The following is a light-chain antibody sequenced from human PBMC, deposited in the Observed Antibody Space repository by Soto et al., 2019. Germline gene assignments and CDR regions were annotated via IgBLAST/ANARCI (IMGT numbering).Light chain of an antibody. J-gene: IGKJ2*01. CDR3: QQYDSSLLYT. CDR2: GAS. CDR1: QSISSGY. V-gene: IGKV3-20*01. Sequence: EIVLTQSPGTLSLSPGERATLSCRASQSISSGYLAWYQQKPGQAPRLLIFGASIRATDIPDRFSGSGSGTDFSLTISRLEPEDFAVYYCQQYDSSLLYTFGQGTKVDIK.